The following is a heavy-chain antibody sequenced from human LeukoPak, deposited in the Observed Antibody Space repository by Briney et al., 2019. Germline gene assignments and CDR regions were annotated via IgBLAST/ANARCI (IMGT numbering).Heavy chain of an antibody. CDR1: GFTVSSNY. J-gene: IGHJ4*02. CDR2: IYSGGST. D-gene: IGHD3-10*01. CDR3: ARTNYGSGSFQAVY. V-gene: IGHV3-53*01. Sequence: GGSLRLPCAASGFTVSSNYMSWVRQAPGKGLEGVSVIYSGGSTYYADSVKGRFTISRDNSKNTLYLQMNSLRAEDTAVYYCARTNYGSGSFQAVYWGQGTLVTVSS.